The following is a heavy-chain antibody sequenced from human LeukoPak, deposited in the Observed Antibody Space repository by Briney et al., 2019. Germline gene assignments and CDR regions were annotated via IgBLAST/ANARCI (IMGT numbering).Heavy chain of an antibody. J-gene: IGHJ5*01. D-gene: IGHD3-22*01. V-gene: IGHV4-61*01. Sequence: SETLSLTCAVSGGYVNRGTFFWTWIRKPPGKGLEWIGYISNSGSTNYHPSLKSRVTISSDTSKTQFTLKLTSVTAADTAVYYCGRSPSGYVFASWARETRVTFSS. CDR2: ISNSGST. CDR3: GRSPSGYVFAS. CDR1: GGYVNRGTFF.